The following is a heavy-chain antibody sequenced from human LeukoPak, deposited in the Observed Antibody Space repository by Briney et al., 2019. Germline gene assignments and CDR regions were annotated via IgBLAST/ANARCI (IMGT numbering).Heavy chain of an antibody. V-gene: IGHV4-59*01. Sequence: ASETLSLTCTVSGGSISSYYWSWIRQPPGKGLEWIGYIYYSGSTNYNPSLKSRVTISVDTSRNQFSLKLSSVTAADTAVYYCAREEAYYGSGSYGFDYWGQGTLVTVSS. J-gene: IGHJ4*02. D-gene: IGHD3-10*01. CDR2: IYYSGST. CDR3: AREEAYYGSGSYGFDY. CDR1: GGSISSYY.